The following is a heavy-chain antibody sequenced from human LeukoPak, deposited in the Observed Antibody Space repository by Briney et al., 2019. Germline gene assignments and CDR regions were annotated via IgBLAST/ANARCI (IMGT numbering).Heavy chain of an antibody. J-gene: IGHJ4*02. D-gene: IGHD3-16*01. V-gene: IGHV4-31*02. CDR2: IYYSGST. Sequence: SWVRQHPGKGLEWIGYIYYSGSTYYNPSLKSRVTISVDTSKNQFSLKLSSVTAADTAVYYCARGDYVWGTNFDYWGQGTLVTVSS. CDR3: ARGDYVWGTNFDY.